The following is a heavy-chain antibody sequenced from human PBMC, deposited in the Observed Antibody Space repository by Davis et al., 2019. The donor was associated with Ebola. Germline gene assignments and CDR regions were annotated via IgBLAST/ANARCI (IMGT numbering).Heavy chain of an antibody. D-gene: IGHD2-15*01. CDR1: GFTFSSYA. CDR3: ARYCSGGSCYYEGLDY. Sequence: GESLKISCAASGFTFSSYAMNWVRQAPGKGLEWVSAISGSGGSTYYADSVKGRFTISRDNSKNTLYLQMNSLRAEDTAVYYCARYCSGGSCYYEGLDYWGQGTLVTVSS. V-gene: IGHV3-23*01. CDR2: ISGSGGST. J-gene: IGHJ4*02.